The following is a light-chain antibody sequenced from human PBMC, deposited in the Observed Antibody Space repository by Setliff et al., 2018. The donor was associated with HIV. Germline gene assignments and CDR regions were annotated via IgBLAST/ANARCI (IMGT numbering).Light chain of an antibody. CDR3: CSYTGSYTLGV. CDR1: SSDVGGYNY. Sequence: QSALTQPRSVSGSPGQLVTISCTGTSSDVGGYNYVSWYQQHPGKAPKLMIYDVSKWPSGVPDRFSGSKSGNTASLTISGLQAEDEADYYCCSYTGSYTLGVFGTGTKVTVL. CDR2: DVS. V-gene: IGLV2-11*01. J-gene: IGLJ1*01.